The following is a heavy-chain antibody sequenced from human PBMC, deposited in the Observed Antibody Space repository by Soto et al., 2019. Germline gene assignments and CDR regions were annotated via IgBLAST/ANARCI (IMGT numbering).Heavy chain of an antibody. CDR2: IYYSGST. D-gene: IGHD3-10*01. Sequence: ETLSLTCTVSGGSISSYYWSWIRQPPGKGLEWIGYIYYSGSTNYNPSLKSRVTISVDTSKNQFSLKLNSMTAADTAVYFCARHNYGSGSTYFDYWGQGTLVTVSS. J-gene: IGHJ4*02. CDR3: ARHNYGSGSTYFDY. CDR1: GGSISSYY. V-gene: IGHV4-59*08.